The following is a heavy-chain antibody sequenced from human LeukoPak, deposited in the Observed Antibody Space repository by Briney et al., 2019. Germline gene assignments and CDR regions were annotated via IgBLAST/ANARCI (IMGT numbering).Heavy chain of an antibody. Sequence: GASVKVSCKASGYTFTGYHIHWVRQAPGQWLEWMGRINPYSGDTNFQGRVTMTRDTSITTAYMDLSSLTPDDTAVYFCARDQGSLTRSWYTGYWGQGTQVTVSS. CDR2: INPYSGDT. V-gene: IGHV1-2*06. CDR1: GYTFTGYH. D-gene: IGHD2-2*02. CDR3: ARDQGSLTRSWYTGY. J-gene: IGHJ4*02.